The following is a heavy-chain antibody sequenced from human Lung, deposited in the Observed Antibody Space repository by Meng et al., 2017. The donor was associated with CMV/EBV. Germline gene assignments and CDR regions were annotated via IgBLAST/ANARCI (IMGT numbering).Heavy chain of an antibody. CDR2: INPSGGST. CDR1: GYTFTSYY. D-gene: IGHD6-13*01. CDR3: AREGGSSWDY. J-gene: IGHJ4*02. Sequence: ASXXVSFKASGYTFTSYYMHWVRQAPGQGLEWMGIINPSGGSTSYAQKFQGRVTMTRDTSTSTVYMELSSLRSEDTAVYYCAREGGSSWDYWGQGNLVTVSS. V-gene: IGHV1-46*01.